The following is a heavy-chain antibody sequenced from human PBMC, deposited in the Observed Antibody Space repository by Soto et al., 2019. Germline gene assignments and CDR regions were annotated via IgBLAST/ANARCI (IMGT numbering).Heavy chain of an antibody. Sequence: EVQLVESGGGLVQPGRSLRLSCAASGFTFGDYAMQWVRQAPGKGLEWVSAISWYSGSIDYADSVKGRFTISRDNAKNSLYLQMNSLRAEDTALYYCAKSHTTSGWYVTTDYWGQGTRVTVSS. CDR1: GFTFGDYA. CDR2: ISWYSGSI. J-gene: IGHJ4*02. V-gene: IGHV3-9*01. CDR3: AKSHTTSGWYVTTDY. D-gene: IGHD6-19*01.